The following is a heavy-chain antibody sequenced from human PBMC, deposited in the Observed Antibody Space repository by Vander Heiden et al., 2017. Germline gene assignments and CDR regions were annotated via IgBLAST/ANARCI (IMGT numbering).Heavy chain of an antibody. CDR1: GFTFSSYA. J-gene: IGHJ4*02. CDR2: MRGSGGST. Sequence: EVQLLASGGGLVQPGGSLRLSFAASGFTFSSYAMSWVRQAPGKGLEWVSAMRGSGGSTYYADSVKGRFTISRDNSKNTLYLQMNSLRAEDTAVYYCAKIMVRGVIKPPNFDYWGQGTLVTVSS. CDR3: AKIMVRGVIKPPNFDY. V-gene: IGHV3-23*01. D-gene: IGHD3-10*01.